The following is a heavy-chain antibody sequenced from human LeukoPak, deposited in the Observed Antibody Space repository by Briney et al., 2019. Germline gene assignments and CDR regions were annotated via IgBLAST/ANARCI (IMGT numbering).Heavy chain of an antibody. CDR3: ARDPLDH. CDR2: ISSGSSTT. V-gene: IGHV3-48*01. Sequence: GGSLRLSCAASGISFSTYSMNWVRQAPGKGLEWVSYISSGSSTTYYANSVKGRFTISRDNAKNSLYLQMNSLRAEDTAIYYCARDPLDHLGQGTLVTVSS. CDR1: GISFSTYS. J-gene: IGHJ4*02.